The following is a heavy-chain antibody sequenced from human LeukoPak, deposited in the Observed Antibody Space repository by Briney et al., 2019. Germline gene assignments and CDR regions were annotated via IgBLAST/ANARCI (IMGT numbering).Heavy chain of an antibody. CDR3: ARRYFDH. CDR2: IRQDGSEK. J-gene: IGHJ4*02. V-gene: IGHV3-7*01. Sequence: GGSLRLSCAASGFTFSDYWMSWVRQAPGKGLEWVANIRQDGSEKYYVDSVKGRFTISRDNTKNSLYLQMNGLRAEDTAVYYCARRYFDHWGQGTLVTVSS. CDR1: GFTFSDYW.